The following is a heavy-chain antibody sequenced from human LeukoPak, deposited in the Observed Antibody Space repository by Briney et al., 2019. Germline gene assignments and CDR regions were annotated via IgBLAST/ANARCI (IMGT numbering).Heavy chain of an antibody. Sequence: PSETLSLTCAVYGGSFSGYYWSWIRQPPGKGVEWIGEINHSGSTNYDPSLMSRGTISVDTSKNQFSLKLSSVTAADTAVYHCARANWNYLLRWWNNWFDPWGQGTLVTVSS. CDR2: INHSGST. J-gene: IGHJ5*02. D-gene: IGHD1-7*01. CDR1: GGSFSGYY. CDR3: ARANWNYLLRWWNNWFDP. V-gene: IGHV4-34*01.